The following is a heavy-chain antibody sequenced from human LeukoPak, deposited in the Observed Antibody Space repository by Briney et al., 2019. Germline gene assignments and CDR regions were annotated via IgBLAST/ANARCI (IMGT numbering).Heavy chain of an antibody. Sequence: PGGSLRLSCAASGFTFSSYGMHWVRQAPGRGLEWVAVIWYDGSNKYYADSVKGRFTISRDNSKNTLYLQMNSLRAEDTAVYYCAREPPRQISPYDYGDYACDYWGQGTLVTVSS. D-gene: IGHD4-17*01. CDR1: GFTFSSYG. CDR3: AREPPRQISPYDYGDYACDY. CDR2: IWYDGSNK. V-gene: IGHV3-33*01. J-gene: IGHJ4*02.